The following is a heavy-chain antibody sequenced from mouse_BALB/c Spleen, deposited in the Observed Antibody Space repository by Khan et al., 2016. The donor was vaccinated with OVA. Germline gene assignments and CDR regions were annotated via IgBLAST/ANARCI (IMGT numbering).Heavy chain of an antibody. CDR2: INTYTGEP. Sequence: QIQLVQSGPELKKPGETVKISCKASGYTFTNYGMNWVKQAPGKGLKWMGWINTYTGEPTYADDFKGRFAFSLETSANTAYLQINNLKNEDTATXFCARSASYWFFDVWGARTTVTVSS. CDR3: ARSASYWFFDV. J-gene: IGHJ1*01. D-gene: IGHD6-1*01. CDR1: GYTFTNYG. V-gene: IGHV9-3-1*01.